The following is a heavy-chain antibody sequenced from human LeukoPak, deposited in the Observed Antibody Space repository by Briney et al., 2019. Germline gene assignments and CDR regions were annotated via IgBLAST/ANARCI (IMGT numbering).Heavy chain of an antibody. V-gene: IGHV3-15*01. J-gene: IGHJ5*02. CDR1: GFTFSDAW. CDR3: STDRGVTP. Sequence: GGSLRLSCAASGFTFSDAWMNWVRQAPGKGLEWVGRIKSKRDGGTADYAAPVKGRFTISRDDSRNTLYLQMNSLETEDTAVYYCSTDRGVTPWGQGTLVTVSS. CDR2: IKSKRDGGTA. D-gene: IGHD3-10*01.